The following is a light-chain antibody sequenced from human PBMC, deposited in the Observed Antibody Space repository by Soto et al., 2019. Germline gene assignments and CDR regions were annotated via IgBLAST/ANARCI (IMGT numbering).Light chain of an antibody. V-gene: IGLV1-44*01. CDR2: SNN. CDR3: AAWDDSLNGWV. Sequence: QSVLTQPPSASGTPGQRVTISCSGSSSNIGSNTVTWYQQLPGTAPKLLIYSNNQRPSGVPDRFSGSKSGTSASLAISGLQSEDEADYYCAAWDDSLNGWVFGGGTQLTFL. CDR1: SSNIGSNT. J-gene: IGLJ3*02.